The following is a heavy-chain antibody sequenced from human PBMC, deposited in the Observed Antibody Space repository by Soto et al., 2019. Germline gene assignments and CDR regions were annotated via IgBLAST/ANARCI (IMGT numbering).Heavy chain of an antibody. D-gene: IGHD2-8*01. CDR1: GFTFRNNV. Sequence: GGSLRLSCAASGFTFRNNVLSWVCQAPGKGLDWVSGITGSGRDTYYADSVKGRFTISRDNSKNMVFLQMNSLRAEDTALYYCAKNGLDNSPSAIDSWGPGTLVTVSS. J-gene: IGHJ4*02. CDR2: ITGSGRDT. V-gene: IGHV3-23*01. CDR3: AKNGLDNSPSAIDS.